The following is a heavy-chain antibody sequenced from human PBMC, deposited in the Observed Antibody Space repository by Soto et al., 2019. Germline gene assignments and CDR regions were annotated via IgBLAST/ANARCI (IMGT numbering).Heavy chain of an antibody. Sequence: QVQLVQSGAEVKKPGSSVKVSCKASGGTFSSYAISWVRQAPGQGLEWMGGIIPIFGTANYAQKFQGRVTITADDSTSTAYMELSSLRSEDTAVYYCAANHCSGGSCYSAGFDPWGQGTLVTVSS. D-gene: IGHD2-15*01. CDR2: IIPIFGTA. J-gene: IGHJ5*02. CDR3: AANHCSGGSCYSAGFDP. V-gene: IGHV1-69*01. CDR1: GGTFSSYA.